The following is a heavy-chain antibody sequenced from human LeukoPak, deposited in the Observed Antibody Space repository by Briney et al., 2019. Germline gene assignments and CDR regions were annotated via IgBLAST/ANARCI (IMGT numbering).Heavy chain of an antibody. D-gene: IGHD6-13*01. Sequence: GGSLRLSCAASGFTFSSYAMHWVRQAPGKGLEWVAVISYDGSNKYYADSVKGRFTISKDNSKNTLYLQMNSLRAEDTAVYYCARVGGGYSSSWPRSFDYWGQGTLVTVSS. CDR1: GFTFSSYA. J-gene: IGHJ4*02. CDR2: ISYDGSNK. V-gene: IGHV3-30*01. CDR3: ARVGGGYSSSWPRSFDY.